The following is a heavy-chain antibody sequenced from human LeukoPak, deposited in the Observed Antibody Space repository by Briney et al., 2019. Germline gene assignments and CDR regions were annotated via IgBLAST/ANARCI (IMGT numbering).Heavy chain of an antibody. CDR1: GGSISSGGYY. Sequence: SQTLSLTCTVSGGSISSGGYYWSWIRQPAGKGLEWIGRIYTSGSTNYNPSLKSRVTISVDTSKNQFSLKLSSVTAADTAVYYCARGPLYYANAFDIWGQGTMVTISS. J-gene: IGHJ3*02. V-gene: IGHV4-61*02. CDR3: ARGPLYYANAFDI. D-gene: IGHD3-10*01. CDR2: IYTSGST.